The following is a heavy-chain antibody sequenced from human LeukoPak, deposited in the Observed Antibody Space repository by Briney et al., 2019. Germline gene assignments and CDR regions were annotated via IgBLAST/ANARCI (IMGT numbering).Heavy chain of an antibody. CDR2: ISSSSSYT. V-gene: IGHV3-21*01. CDR1: GFTFSSYS. D-gene: IGHD3-9*01. J-gene: IGHJ4*02. CDR3: ARAFYDILTGLAYYFDY. Sequence: GGSLRLSCAASGFTFSSYSMNWVRQAPGKGLEWVSSISSSSSYTNYADSVKGRFTISRDNAKNSLYLQMNSLRAEDTAVYYCARAFYDILTGLAYYFDYWGQGTLVTVSS.